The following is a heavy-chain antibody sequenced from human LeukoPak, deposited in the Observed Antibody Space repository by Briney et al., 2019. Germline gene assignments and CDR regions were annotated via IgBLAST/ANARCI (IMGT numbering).Heavy chain of an antibody. CDR3: ARAGSGSYQPFDY. J-gene: IGHJ4*02. D-gene: IGHD1-26*01. CDR2: INWNGGST. CDR1: GFTFDDYG. Sequence: PGGSLGLSCAASGFTFDDYGMSWVRQAPGKGLEWVSGINWNGGSTGYADSVKGRFTISRDNAKNSLYLQMNSLRAEDAALYYCARAGSGSYQPFDYWGQGTLVTVSS. V-gene: IGHV3-20*04.